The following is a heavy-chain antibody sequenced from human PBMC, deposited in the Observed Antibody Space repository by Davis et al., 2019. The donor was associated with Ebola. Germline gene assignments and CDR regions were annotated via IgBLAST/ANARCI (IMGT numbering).Heavy chain of an antibody. Sequence: PSETLSLTCTVSGDSISSSSYYWSWIRQPPGKGLEWIGYIYYSGSANYNPSLKSRVTISVDTSKNQFSLKLSSVTAADTAVYYCARESSGSYDYWGQGTLVTVSS. D-gene: IGHD1-26*01. J-gene: IGHJ4*02. CDR1: GDSISSSSYY. CDR2: IYYSGSA. CDR3: ARESSGSYDY. V-gene: IGHV4-61*01.